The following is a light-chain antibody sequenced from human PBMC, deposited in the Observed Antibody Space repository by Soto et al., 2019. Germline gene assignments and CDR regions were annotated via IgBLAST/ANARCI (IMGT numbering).Light chain of an antibody. J-gene: IGKJ1*01. Sequence: DLQMTQSPSSLSASIGDRVTITCRASQDFINYLAWYQQKPGKVPKLLIYAASTLQSGVPSRFSGSGSGTDFTLTISSLQPEDVATYYCQKYNGAPWTFGQGTKVEIK. CDR1: QDFINY. CDR2: AAS. V-gene: IGKV1-27*01. CDR3: QKYNGAPWT.